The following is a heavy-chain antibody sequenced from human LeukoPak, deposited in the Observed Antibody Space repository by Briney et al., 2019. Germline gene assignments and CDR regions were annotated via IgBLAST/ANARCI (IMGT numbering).Heavy chain of an antibody. D-gene: IGHD4-17*01. V-gene: IGHV1-46*01. CDR3: ARSRPYGDYGY. CDR2: INPSGGST. J-gene: IGHJ4*02. CDR1: GGTFSSYA. Sequence: ASVKVSCKASGGTFSSYAISWVRQAPGQGLEWMGIINPSGGSTSYAQKFQGRVTMTRDMSTSTVYMELSSLRSEDTAVYYCARSRPYGDYGYWGQGTLVTVSS.